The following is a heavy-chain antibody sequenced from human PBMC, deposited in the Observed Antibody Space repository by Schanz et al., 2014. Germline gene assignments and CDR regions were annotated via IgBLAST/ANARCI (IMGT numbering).Heavy chain of an antibody. CDR3: AREMGRRFFDYNYGMDV. CDR1: GFTVNNYAM. J-gene: IGHJ6*02. CDR2: INPNEGI. Sequence: VQLVESGGGLVQPGGSLRLSCTVSGFTVNNYAMNWVRQAPGKGLEWIGEINPNEGIYHNPSLKSRVAISVDMSKNQFSLKMSSLTAADTATYYCAREMGRRFFDYNYGMDVWGQGTSVTVS. V-gene: IGHV4-4*02. D-gene: IGHD3-3*01.